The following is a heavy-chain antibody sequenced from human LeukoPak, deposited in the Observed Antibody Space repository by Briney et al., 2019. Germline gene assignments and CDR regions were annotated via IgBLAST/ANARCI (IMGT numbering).Heavy chain of an antibody. V-gene: IGHV3-21*01. CDR2: ISSSSSYI. CDR3: ASMGSSSLVSAPH. CDR1: GFTFSSYS. D-gene: IGHD6-6*01. Sequence: GGSLRLSCAASGFTFSSYSMNWVRQAPGKGLEWVSSISSSSSYIYYADSVKGRFTISRDNAKNSLYLQMNSLRAEDTAVYYCASMGSSSLVSAPHWGQGTLVTVSS. J-gene: IGHJ4*02.